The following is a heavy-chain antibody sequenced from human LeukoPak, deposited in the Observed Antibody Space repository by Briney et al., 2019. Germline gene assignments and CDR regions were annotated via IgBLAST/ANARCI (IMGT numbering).Heavy chain of an antibody. CDR2: IYYSGST. D-gene: IGHD2-21*02. CDR3: ARDPWGLRI. Sequence: PSETLSLTCSVSGDSISGYYWSWIRQPPGKGLEWIGNIYYSGSTNYNPSLKSRVTISVDRSKNQFSLKLTSVTAADTAVYYCARDPWGLRIWGQGTMVTVSS. V-gene: IGHV4-59*01. J-gene: IGHJ3*02. CDR1: GDSISGYY.